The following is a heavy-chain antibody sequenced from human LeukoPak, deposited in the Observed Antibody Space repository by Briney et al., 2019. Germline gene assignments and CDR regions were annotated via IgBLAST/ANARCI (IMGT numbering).Heavy chain of an antibody. D-gene: IGHD3-9*01. V-gene: IGHV4-61*01. CDR3: AKSKDILTGYCFDY. CDR1: GYSISSGYY. CDR2: IYYSGST. J-gene: IGHJ4*02. Sequence: SETLSLTCTVSGYSISSGYYWSWIRQPPGKGLEWIGYIYYSGSTNYNPSLKSRVTISVDTSKNQFSLKLSSVTAADTAVYYCAKSKDILTGYCFDYWGQGTLVTVSS.